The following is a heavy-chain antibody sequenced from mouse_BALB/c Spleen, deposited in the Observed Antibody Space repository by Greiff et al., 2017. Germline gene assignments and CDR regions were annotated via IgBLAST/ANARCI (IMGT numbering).Heavy chain of an antibody. J-gene: IGHJ4*01. CDR2: ISSGGSYT. CDR3: TRDIQGAMDY. CDR1: GFTFSSYT. V-gene: IGHV5-6-4*01. Sequence: EVQLVESGGGLVKPGGSLKLSCAASGFTFSSYTMSWVRQTPEKRLEWVATISSGGSYTYYPDSVKGRFTISRDNAKNTLYLQMSSLKSEDTAMYYCTRDIQGAMDYWGQGTSVTVSS.